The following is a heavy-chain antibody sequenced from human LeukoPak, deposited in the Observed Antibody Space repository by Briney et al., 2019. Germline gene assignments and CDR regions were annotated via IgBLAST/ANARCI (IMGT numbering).Heavy chain of an antibody. CDR1: GYTFTGYY. CDR2: INPNSGGT. V-gene: IGHV1-2*02. D-gene: IGHD1-26*01. CDR3: AREGRVGATWGRYNWFDP. J-gene: IGHJ5*02. Sequence: ASVKVSCKASGYTFTGYYMHWVRQAPGQGLEWMGWINPNSGGTNYAQKFQGRVTMPRDTSISTAYMELSRLRSDDTAVYYCAREGRVGATWGRYNWFDPWGQGTLLTVSS.